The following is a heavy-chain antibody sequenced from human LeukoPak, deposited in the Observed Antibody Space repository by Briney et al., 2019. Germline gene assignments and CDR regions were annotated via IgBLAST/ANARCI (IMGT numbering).Heavy chain of an antibody. V-gene: IGHV1-3*01. J-gene: IGHJ4*02. CDR2: INAGNGNT. CDR3: ARDPSGYCSSTSCYRDRVFDY. D-gene: IGHD2-2*01. CDR1: GYTFTSYV. Sequence: ASVKVSCKASGYTFTSYVMHWVRQAPGQRLEWMGWINAGNGNTKYSQKFQGRVTITRDTSASTAYMELSSLRSEDTAVYYCARDPSGYCSSTSCYRDRVFDYWGQGTLVTVSS.